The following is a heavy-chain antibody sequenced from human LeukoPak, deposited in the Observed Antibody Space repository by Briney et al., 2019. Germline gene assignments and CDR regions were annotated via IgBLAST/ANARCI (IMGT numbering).Heavy chain of an antibody. V-gene: IGHV3-23*01. CDR1: GFTFSSYA. CDR3: AKGTSVVVVVASDY. D-gene: IGHD2-15*01. Sequence: PGGSLRLSCAASGFTFSSYAMSWVRQAPGKGLEWVSGISGSGDSTYYAGSVKGRFTISRDNFKNTLYLQMNSLGAEDTAVYYCAKGTSVVVVVASDYWGQGTLVTVSS. J-gene: IGHJ4*02. CDR2: ISGSGDST.